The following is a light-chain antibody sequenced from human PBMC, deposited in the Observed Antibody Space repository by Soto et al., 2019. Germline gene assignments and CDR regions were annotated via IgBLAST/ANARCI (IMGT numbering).Light chain of an antibody. CDR2: GAS. V-gene: IGKV3-20*01. CDR3: QQFAGS. Sequence: EILLTQSPGTLSWSPGERATLSCRASQSVSPSSLAWYQQRPGQSPRLLIYGASSRATGIPDRFSGRGSGTDFTLIISRLEPEDFAVYYCQQFAGSFGGGTKVEIK. CDR1: QSVSPSS. J-gene: IGKJ4*02.